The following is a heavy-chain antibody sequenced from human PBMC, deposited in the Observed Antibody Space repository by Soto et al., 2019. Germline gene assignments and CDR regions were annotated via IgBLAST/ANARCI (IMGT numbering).Heavy chain of an antibody. V-gene: IGHV1-2*02. CDR2: IHPNSGDT. D-gene: IGHD1-1*01. J-gene: IGHJ5*02. Sequence: QVQLVQSGAEVKEPGASVKVSCRTSGYTFTDHYINWVRQAPGQGPEYMGWIHPNSGDTKYTQRLQGRVTMTRDTSISTAYMELRRLTSDETAVYYCARDLSRQSWKWFEPWGQGTLVTVSS. CDR1: GYTFTDHY. CDR3: ARDLSRQSWKWFEP.